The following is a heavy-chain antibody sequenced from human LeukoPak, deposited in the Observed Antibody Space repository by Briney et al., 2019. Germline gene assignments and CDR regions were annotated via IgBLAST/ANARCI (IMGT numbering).Heavy chain of an antibody. Sequence: GESLKISCKGSGYSFTSYWIGWVRQMPGKGLEWMGIIYPGDSDTRYSPSFQGQVTISADKSISTAYLQWSSLKASDTAMYYCARVGMYSSSWYGSVDYWGQGTLVTVSS. D-gene: IGHD6-13*01. CDR3: ARVGMYSSSWYGSVDY. CDR2: IYPGDSDT. J-gene: IGHJ4*02. CDR1: GYSFTSYW. V-gene: IGHV5-51*01.